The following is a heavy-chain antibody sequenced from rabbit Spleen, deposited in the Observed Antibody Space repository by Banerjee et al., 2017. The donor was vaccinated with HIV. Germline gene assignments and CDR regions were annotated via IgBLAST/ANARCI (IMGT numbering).Heavy chain of an antibody. CDR2: IYAGSGGYI. CDR1: GFSFSSSYW. V-gene: IGHV1S45*01. D-gene: IGHD1-1*01. J-gene: IGHJ6*01. CDR3: ARGTSGGGDGYDL. Sequence: QEQLEESEGGLVQPEGSLTLTCTASGFSFSSSYWICWVRQAPGKGLEWIACIYAGSGGYIYYASWAKGRFTISKTSSTTVTLQMTSLTAADTATYFCARGTSGGGDGYDLWGPGTLVTVS.